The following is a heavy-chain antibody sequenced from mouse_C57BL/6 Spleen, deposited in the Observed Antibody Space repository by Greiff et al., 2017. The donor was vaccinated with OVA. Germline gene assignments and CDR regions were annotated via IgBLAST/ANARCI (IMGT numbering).Heavy chain of an antibody. D-gene: IGHD1-1*01. V-gene: IGHV1-15*01. J-gene: IGHJ1*03. CDR3: TRSPTPVVGVGYFDV. CDR2: IDPETGGT. Sequence: VQLQESGAELVRPGASVTLSCKASGYTFTDYEMHWVKQTPVHGLEWIGAIDPETGGTAYNQKFKGKAILTADKSSSTAYMELRSLTSDDSAVYYCTRSPTPVVGVGYFDVWGTGTTVTVSS. CDR1: GYTFTDYE.